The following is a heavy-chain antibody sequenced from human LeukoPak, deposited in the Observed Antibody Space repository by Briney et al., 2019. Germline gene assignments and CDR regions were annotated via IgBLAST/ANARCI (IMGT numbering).Heavy chain of an antibody. CDR3: ARGAMATTPFFDY. Sequence: SETLSLTCPVSGGSISNYYYWTWIRPPPGKGLELIGYVYYTGSTNFNPSLKSRVTMSLDTSKNQFSLKLTSLTAADTAVYYCARGAMATTPFFDYWGQGTLVTVSS. CDR1: GGSISNYY. J-gene: IGHJ4*02. D-gene: IGHD5-24*01. CDR2: VYYTGST. V-gene: IGHV4-59*01.